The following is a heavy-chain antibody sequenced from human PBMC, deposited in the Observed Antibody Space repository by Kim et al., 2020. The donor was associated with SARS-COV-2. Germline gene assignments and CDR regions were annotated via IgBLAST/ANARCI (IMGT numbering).Heavy chain of an antibody. V-gene: IGHV3-30*04. CDR1: GFTFSSYA. D-gene: IGHD6-13*01. Sequence: GGSLRLSCAASGFTFSSYAMHWVRQAPGKGLEWVAVISYDGSNKYYADSVKGRFTISRDNSKNTLYLQMNSLRAEDTAVYYCARASSSRSPDWYFDLWGR. CDR3: ARASSSRSPDWYFDL. J-gene: IGHJ2*01. CDR2: ISYDGSNK.